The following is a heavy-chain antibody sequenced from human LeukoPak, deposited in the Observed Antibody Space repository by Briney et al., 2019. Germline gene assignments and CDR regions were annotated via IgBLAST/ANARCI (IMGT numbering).Heavy chain of an antibody. CDR3: ARDGRLLNYNMDV. CDR2: ISSSSSYI. CDR1: GFTFSNFA. V-gene: IGHV3-21*01. D-gene: IGHD2-15*01. J-gene: IGHJ6*03. Sequence: GGSLRLSCAASGFTFSNFAMSWVRQAPGKGLEWVSSISSSSSYIYYADSVKGRFTISRDNAKKSMYLQMNSLRAEDTAVYYCARDGRLLNYNMDVWGKGTTITVSS.